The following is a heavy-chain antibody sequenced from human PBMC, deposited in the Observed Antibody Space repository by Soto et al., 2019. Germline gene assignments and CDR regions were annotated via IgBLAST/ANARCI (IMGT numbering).Heavy chain of an antibody. D-gene: IGHD2-15*01. CDR2: ISNRGDT. V-gene: IGHV3-66*01. J-gene: IGHJ3*02. CDR3: AREPRYCRGGSCSITGDAYDI. CDR1: GFIASDTY. Sequence: GGSLRLSCTASGFIASDTYVNWVRQAPGKGLEWVSVISNRGDTHYADSVRGRFSLSRDISDNTLHLQMNNLRVEDTAVYYCAREPRYCRGGSCSITGDAYDIWGQGTMVTVSS.